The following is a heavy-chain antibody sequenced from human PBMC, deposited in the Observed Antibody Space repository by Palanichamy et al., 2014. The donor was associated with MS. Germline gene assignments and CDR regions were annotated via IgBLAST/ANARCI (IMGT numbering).Heavy chain of an antibody. CDR3: AREDCSSTSCYFEIYY. V-gene: IGHV1-46*03. CDR1: GYTFTSYY. Sequence: QVQLVQSGAEVKKPGASVKVSCKASGYTFTSYYIHWVRQVPGQGLEWMGVINPRAGSASYAQKFLGRVTMTRDTSTSTVYMELSSLRSEDTAVYYCAREDCSSTSCYFEIYYWGQGTLVTVSS. D-gene: IGHD2-2*01. J-gene: IGHJ4*02. CDR2: INPRAGSA.